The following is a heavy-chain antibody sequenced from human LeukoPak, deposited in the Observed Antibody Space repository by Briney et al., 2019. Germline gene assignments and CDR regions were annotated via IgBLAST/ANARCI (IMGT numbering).Heavy chain of an antibody. CDR3: AKDRPFYYDSTEGYFQH. Sequence: PGGSLRLSCAASGFTFSSYAMSWVRQAPGKGLEWVSAISGSGGSKYYKPSVKGRFTISRDNSKNTLYLHVKSLRAEDTAVYDCAKDRPFYYDSTEGYFQHWGQGTLVTVSS. D-gene: IGHD3-22*01. CDR1: GFTFSSYA. V-gene: IGHV3-23*01. J-gene: IGHJ1*01. CDR2: ISGSGGSK.